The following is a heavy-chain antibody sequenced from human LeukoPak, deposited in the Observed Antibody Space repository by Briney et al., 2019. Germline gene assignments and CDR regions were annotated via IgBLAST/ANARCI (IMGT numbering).Heavy chain of an antibody. D-gene: IGHD1-26*01. Sequence: TLSLTCTVSGGSFSSGDYYWSWIRQHPGKGLEWIGYTSYSGSTYYNPSLKSRVIISVDTSKSQFSLKLSSVTAAVTAVYYCARVMGGSYYGTHCYYYGMDVWGQGTTVTVSS. V-gene: IGHV4-31*03. CDR3: ARVMGGSYYGTHCYYYGMDV. J-gene: IGHJ6*02. CDR2: TSYSGST. CDR1: GGSFSSGDYY.